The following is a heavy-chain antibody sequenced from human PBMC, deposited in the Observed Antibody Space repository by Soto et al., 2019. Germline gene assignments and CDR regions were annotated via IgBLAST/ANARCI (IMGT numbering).Heavy chain of an antibody. CDR1: GFTFSSYS. V-gene: IGHV3-48*02. CDR2: ISSSSSTI. CDR3: ARDDWNNYYYYYSIDV. Sequence: EVQLVESGGGLVQPGGSLRLYCAASGFTFSSYSMNWVRQAPGKGLEWVSYISSSSSTIYYADSVKGRFTISRDNAKNTLYLQKNSLRDEDTAVYYCARDDWNNYYYYYSIDVWGKGTTVTVSS. J-gene: IGHJ6*04. D-gene: IGHD1-1*01.